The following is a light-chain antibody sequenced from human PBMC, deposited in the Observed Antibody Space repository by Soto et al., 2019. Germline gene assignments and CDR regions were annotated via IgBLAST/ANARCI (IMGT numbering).Light chain of an antibody. CDR3: QQYTT. CDR1: QSISSW. CDR2: KAS. Sequence: DIQMTQSPSTLSASVGDRVTITCRASQSISSWLAWYQQKPGKAPKLLIYKASSLESGVPSRFSGTRSGTECTLTISSLQPDDFATYYCQQYTTFGQGTKVEIK. V-gene: IGKV1-5*03. J-gene: IGKJ1*01.